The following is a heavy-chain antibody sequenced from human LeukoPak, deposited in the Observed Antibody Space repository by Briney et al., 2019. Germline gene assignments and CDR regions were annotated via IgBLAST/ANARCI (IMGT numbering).Heavy chain of an antibody. V-gene: IGHV4-39*07. CDR1: GGSISSSSYY. J-gene: IGHJ4*02. CDR3: ARDLGGATTG. D-gene: IGHD1-26*01. CDR2: IYYSGST. Sequence: SETLSLTCTVSGGSISSSSYYWGWIRQPPGKGLEWIGSIYYSGSTYYNPSLKSRVTISVDTSKNQFSLKLSSVTAADTAVYYCARDLGGATTGWGQGTLVTVSS.